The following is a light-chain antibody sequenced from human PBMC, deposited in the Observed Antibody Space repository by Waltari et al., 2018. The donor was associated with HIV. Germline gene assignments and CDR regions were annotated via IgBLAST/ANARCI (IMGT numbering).Light chain of an antibody. CDR1: QSLLHSNGYNY. V-gene: IGKV2-28*01. J-gene: IGKJ4*01. CDR3: MQALQTPPT. Sequence: DIVMTQSPLSLPVTPGGPASTSCRSSQSLLHSNGYNYLYWYLQKPGQSPQLLIYLGSNRASGVPDRFSGSGSGTDFTLKISRVEAEDVGVYYCMQALQTPPTFGGGTKVEIK. CDR2: LGS.